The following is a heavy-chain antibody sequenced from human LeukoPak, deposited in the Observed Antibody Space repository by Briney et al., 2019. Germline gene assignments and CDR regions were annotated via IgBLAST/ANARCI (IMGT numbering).Heavy chain of an antibody. CDR3: ARLDSSGLSN. CDR1: GGSISSYY. V-gene: IGHV4-59*01. D-gene: IGHD3-22*01. Sequence: SETLSLTCTVSGGSISSYYWSWIRQPPGKGLEWIGYIYYSGSTNYNPPLKSRVTISVDTSKNQFSLKLSSVTAADTAVYYCARLDSSGLSNWGQGTLVTLSS. J-gene: IGHJ4*02. CDR2: IYYSGST.